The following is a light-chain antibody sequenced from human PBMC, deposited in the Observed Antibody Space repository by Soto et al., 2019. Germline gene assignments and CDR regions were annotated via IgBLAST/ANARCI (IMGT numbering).Light chain of an antibody. CDR1: SSGVGGYNY. CDR2: EVS. CDR3: SSYTRSSTRV. J-gene: IGLJ3*02. Sequence: QSVLTQPASVSGSPGQSITISCTGTSSGVGGYNYVSWYQQHPGKAPKLMIYEVSNRPSGVSNRFSGSKSGNTASLTTSGLQAEDEADYYCSSYTRSSTRVFGGGTKLTVL. V-gene: IGLV2-14*01.